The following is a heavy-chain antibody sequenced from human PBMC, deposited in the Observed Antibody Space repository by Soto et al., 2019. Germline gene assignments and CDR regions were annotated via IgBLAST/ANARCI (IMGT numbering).Heavy chain of an antibody. Sequence: PGGSLRLSCAASGFTFSSYPMHWVRQAPGKGLEWVAVLSFGGNTKYYADSVKGRFTISRDNSKNTLYLQMNSLRAEDTAVYYCAKDVTGTTPYWGEGTLVTVSS. CDR2: LSFGGNTK. CDR3: AKDVTGTTPY. CDR1: GFTFSSYP. J-gene: IGHJ4*02. D-gene: IGHD1-20*01. V-gene: IGHV3-30*04.